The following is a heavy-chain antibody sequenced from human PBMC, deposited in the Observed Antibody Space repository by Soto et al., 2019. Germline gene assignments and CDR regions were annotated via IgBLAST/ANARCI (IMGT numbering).Heavy chain of an antibody. Sequence: QVQLQESGPGLVKPSQTLSLTCTVSGGSISSGDYYWSWIRQPPGKGLEWIGSIYYSGSTSYNPSLKXRXTXSXXTSKNQFSLKLNSVTAADTAVYYCASRHSGPYFDYWGQGTLVTVSS. CDR1: GGSISSGDYY. CDR2: IYYSGST. CDR3: ASRHSGPYFDY. V-gene: IGHV4-30-4*01. D-gene: IGHD6-25*01. J-gene: IGHJ4*02.